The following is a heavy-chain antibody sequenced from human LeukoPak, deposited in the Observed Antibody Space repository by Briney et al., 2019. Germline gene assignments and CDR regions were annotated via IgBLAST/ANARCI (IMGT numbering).Heavy chain of an antibody. V-gene: IGHV3-23*01. J-gene: IGHJ4*02. CDR2: IGDSGGTT. CDR3: RRGRTPY. D-gene: IGHD3-10*01. CDR1: GFNYSTYA. Sequence: GGSLRLSCAASGFNYSTYAMDWVRQAPGKGLEWVSSIGDSGGTTYYADSVKGRFTISRDNSKNTVYLQMTSLRAEDTAVYFCRRGRTPYCRQGTLVTVSS.